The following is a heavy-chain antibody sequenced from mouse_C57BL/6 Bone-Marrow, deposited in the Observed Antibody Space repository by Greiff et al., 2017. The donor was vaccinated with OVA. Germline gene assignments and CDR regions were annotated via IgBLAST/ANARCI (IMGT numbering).Heavy chain of an antibody. CDR3: ARDPETAQASWFAY. D-gene: IGHD3-2*02. J-gene: IGHJ3*01. V-gene: IGHV5-4*01. CDR2: ISDGGSYT. CDR1: GFTFSSYA. Sequence: EVMLVESGGGLVKPGGSLKLSCAASGFTFSSYAMSWVRQTPEKRLEWVATISDGGSYTYYPDNVKGRFTISRDNAKNNLYLQMSHLKSEDTAMYYCARDPETAQASWFAYWGQGTLVTVSA.